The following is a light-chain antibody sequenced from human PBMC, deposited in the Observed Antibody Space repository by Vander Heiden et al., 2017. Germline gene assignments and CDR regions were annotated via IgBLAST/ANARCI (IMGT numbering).Light chain of an antibody. Sequence: SYELTQPPSVSVSPGQTARITCSGDALPKQYAYWYQQKQGQAPVLVIYKDSERPSGIPGRFSGSSSGTTVTLTISGVQAEDEADYYCQSADSSGTYYVFGTGTKVTVL. CDR2: KDS. CDR3: QSADSSGTYYV. CDR1: ALPKQY. J-gene: IGLJ1*01. V-gene: IGLV3-25*03.